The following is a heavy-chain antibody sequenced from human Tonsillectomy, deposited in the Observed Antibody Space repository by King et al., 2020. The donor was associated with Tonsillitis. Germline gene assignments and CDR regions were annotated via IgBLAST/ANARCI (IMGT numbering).Heavy chain of an antibody. D-gene: IGHD1-26*01. CDR3: AKGWYGGSNGAFDN. J-gene: IGHJ3*02. CDR1: GFTFSSYA. CDR2: IRDSGIST. V-gene: IGHV3-23*04. Sequence: EVQLVESGGDLVQPGGSLRLSCAASGFTFSSYAINWVRQAPGKGLVWVSGIRDSGISTYYADSGQGRFIISRDNSKNTLYLQMNSLGAEDTAVYYCAKGWYGGSNGAFDNWGPGTMVTVSS.